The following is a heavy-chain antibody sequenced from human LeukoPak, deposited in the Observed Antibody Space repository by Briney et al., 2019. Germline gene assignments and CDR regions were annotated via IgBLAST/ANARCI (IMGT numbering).Heavy chain of an antibody. Sequence: PGGSLRLSCAASGFTFNDYAMHWVRQAPGKGLEWVSAISGSGGSTYYADSVKGRFTISRDNSKNTLFLQMNSLRAEDAAVYYCARDDYGETFDYWGQGTLVTVSS. CDR2: ISGSGGST. J-gene: IGHJ4*02. CDR1: GFTFNDYA. CDR3: ARDDYGETFDY. D-gene: IGHD4-17*01. V-gene: IGHV3-23*01.